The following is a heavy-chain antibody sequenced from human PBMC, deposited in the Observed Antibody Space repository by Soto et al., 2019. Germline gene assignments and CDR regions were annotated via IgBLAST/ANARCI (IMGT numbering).Heavy chain of an antibody. CDR2: IYHSGST. CDR1: GGSVRDGSCY. J-gene: IGHJ5*02. D-gene: IGHD1-7*01. Sequence: SETLSLTCTVSGGSVRDGSCYWAWLRQPPGKGLEWIGHIYHSGSTIYNPSLKSRVTISIDTSKSQFSLNLNSMTAADTAVYYCAGYNWNYYFDPWGQGTLVTVSS. CDR3: AGYNWNYYFDP. V-gene: IGHV4-61*01.